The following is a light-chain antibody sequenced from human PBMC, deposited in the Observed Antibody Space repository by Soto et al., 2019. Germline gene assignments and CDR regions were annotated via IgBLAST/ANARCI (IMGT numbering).Light chain of an antibody. CDR3: QQRIKWPLT. Sequence: EIVLTQSPATLSLSPGERATLSCRASQSVSSDLAWYQQKPGQAPRLLIHDASNKATGIPARFSGSGSGTDFTLTIGSLEPEDFAVYYCQQRIKWPLTFVGGTNVEIK. CDR1: QSVSSD. J-gene: IGKJ4*01. V-gene: IGKV3-11*01. CDR2: DAS.